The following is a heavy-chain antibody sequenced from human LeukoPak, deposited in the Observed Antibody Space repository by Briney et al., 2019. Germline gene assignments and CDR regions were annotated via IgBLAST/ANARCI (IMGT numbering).Heavy chain of an antibody. Sequence: PSQTLSLTCTVSGGSISSGGYYWSWIRQHPGKGLEWIGYIYYSGSTYYNPSLKSRVTISVDTSKNQFSLKLSSVTAADTAVYYCARARSEILWFGELGLIDYWGQGTLVTVSS. CDR2: IYYSGST. CDR3: ARARSEILWFGELGLIDY. V-gene: IGHV4-31*03. D-gene: IGHD3-10*01. J-gene: IGHJ4*02. CDR1: GGSISSGGYY.